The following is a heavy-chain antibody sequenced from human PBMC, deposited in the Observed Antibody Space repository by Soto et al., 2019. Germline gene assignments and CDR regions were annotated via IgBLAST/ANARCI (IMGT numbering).Heavy chain of an antibody. V-gene: IGHV4-34*01. CDR2: INHSGST. CDR1: GGSFSGYY. J-gene: IGHJ4*02. D-gene: IGHD3-3*01. CDR3: ARRRSTAPPGY. Sequence: QVQLQQWGVGLLKPSETLSLTCAVYGGSFSGYYWSWIRQPPGKGLEWIGEINHSGSTNYNPSLKSRVTISVDTSKNQFSLKLSSVTAADTAVYYCARRRSTAPPGYWGQGTLVTVSS.